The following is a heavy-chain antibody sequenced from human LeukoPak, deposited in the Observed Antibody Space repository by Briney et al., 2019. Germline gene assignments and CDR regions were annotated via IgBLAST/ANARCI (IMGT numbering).Heavy chain of an antibody. J-gene: IGHJ4*02. D-gene: IGHD3-10*01. CDR3: ARVKSGASGVDS. CDR2: IYYSGST. Sequence: SETLSLTCTVSGGSISSGGYYWSWIRQHPGKGLEWIGYIYYSGSTYYNPSLKSRVTISVDTSKNQFSLKLSSVTAADTAVYYCARVKSGASGVDSWGQGNLVTVSS. CDR1: GGSISSGGYY. V-gene: IGHV4-31*03.